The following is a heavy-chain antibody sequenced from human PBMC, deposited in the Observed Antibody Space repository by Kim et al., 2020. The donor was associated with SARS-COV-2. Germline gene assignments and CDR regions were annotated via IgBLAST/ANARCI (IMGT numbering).Heavy chain of an antibody. CDR1: GFTFSSYG. CDR3: ALTSGSRFGADPH. J-gene: IGHJ4*02. V-gene: IGHV3-30*03. D-gene: IGHD3-10*01. CDR2: ISYDGSNK. Sequence: GGSLRLSCAASGFTFSSYGMHWVRQAPGKGLEWVAVISYDGSNKYYADSVKGRFTISRDNSKNTLYLQMNSLRAEDTAVYYCALTSGSRFGADPHWGQGTLVTVSS.